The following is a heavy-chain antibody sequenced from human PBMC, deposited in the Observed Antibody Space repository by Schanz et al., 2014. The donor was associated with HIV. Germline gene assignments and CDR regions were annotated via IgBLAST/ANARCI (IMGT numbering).Heavy chain of an antibody. D-gene: IGHD3-22*01. CDR2: IKHNGDER. CDR1: GFTFSNYW. J-gene: IGHJ4*02. V-gene: IGHV3-7*01. Sequence: EVQLVESGGGLVQPGGSLRLSCEGSGFTFSNYWMSWVRQAPGKGLEWVANIKHNGDERFYLDSVKGRFTISRDNSKNTLYLQMNSLRAEDTAVYYCARQYYYDSSGYYPFFDYWGQGTLVTVSS. CDR3: ARQYYYDSSGYYPFFDY.